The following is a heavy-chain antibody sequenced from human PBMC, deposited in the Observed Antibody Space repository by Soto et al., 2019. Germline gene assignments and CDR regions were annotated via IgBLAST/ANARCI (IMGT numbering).Heavy chain of an antibody. CDR3: ARTMTTFGVDITMTLIYYMDV. J-gene: IGHJ6*03. D-gene: IGHD3-3*01. Sequence: QVQLVQSGAEVKRPGASVKVSCKASGYTFRNSGVTWVRQAPGQGLEWMGWISTDVDYATYTPKLEGRVTMTTDATKSAGYMELRIMTSDGTAVYYLARTMTTFGVDITMTLIYYMDVWGTGTTVTVS. CDR2: ISTDVDYA. CDR1: GYTFRNSG. V-gene: IGHV1-18*01.